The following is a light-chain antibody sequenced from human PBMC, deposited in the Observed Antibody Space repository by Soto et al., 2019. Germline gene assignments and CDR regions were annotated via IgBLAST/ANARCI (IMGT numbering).Light chain of an antibody. J-gene: IGKJ3*01. CDR2: AAS. CDR3: HQSASTGF. V-gene: IGKV1-39*01. CDR1: QSISTY. Sequence: DIQMTQSPSSLSASVGHRVTITCRASQSISTYLNWYQQKPGKAPKLLIYAASNLQSGVPSRFMGSGSGTEFTLTITSLQPEDFATYYWHQSASTGFFGPGTKVDIK.